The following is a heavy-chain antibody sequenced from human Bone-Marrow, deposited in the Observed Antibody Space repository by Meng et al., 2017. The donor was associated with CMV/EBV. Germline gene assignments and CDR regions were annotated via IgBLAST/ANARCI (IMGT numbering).Heavy chain of an antibody. CDR2: INPNSGGT. CDR1: GYTFTGYY. Sequence: ASVKVSCKASGYTFTGYYMHWVRQAPGQGLEWMGWINPNSGGTNYAQKFQGRVTMTRDTSISTAYMELSRLRSDDTAVYYCARRGPYCSSTSCRQGYYYGMDVWGQGTTVTVSS. CDR3: ARRGPYCSSTSCRQGYYYGMDV. D-gene: IGHD2-2*01. V-gene: IGHV1-2*02. J-gene: IGHJ6*02.